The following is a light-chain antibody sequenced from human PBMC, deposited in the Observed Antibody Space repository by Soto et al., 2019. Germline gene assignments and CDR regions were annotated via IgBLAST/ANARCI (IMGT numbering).Light chain of an antibody. CDR3: QAWNSTTYV. CDR2: QGG. CDR1: KLGDKY. V-gene: IGLV3-1*01. Sequence: SYELTQPPSVSVSPGQTASITCSGDKLGDKYTSWYQQKPGQSPVLVIYQGGKRPSGIPERFSGSNSGNTATLTISGTQAMDEADYYCQAWNSTTYVFGTGTKVTVL. J-gene: IGLJ1*01.